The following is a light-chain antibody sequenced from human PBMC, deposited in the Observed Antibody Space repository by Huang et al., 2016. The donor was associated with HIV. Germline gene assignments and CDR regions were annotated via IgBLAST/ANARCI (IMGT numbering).Light chain of an antibody. Sequence: DIQMTQSPSSLSAFVGDRVTITCRASQSISSYLNWYQQKPGKAPKLLISAASSLQSGVPSRFSGRGSGTDFILTISSLQAEDFATYYCQQSHSTPWTFGQGTKVEIE. J-gene: IGKJ1*01. CDR1: QSISSY. V-gene: IGKV1-39*01. CDR3: QQSHSTPWT. CDR2: AAS.